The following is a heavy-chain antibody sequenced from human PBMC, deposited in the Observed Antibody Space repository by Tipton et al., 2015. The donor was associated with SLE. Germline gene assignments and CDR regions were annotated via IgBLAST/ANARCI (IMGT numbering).Heavy chain of an antibody. CDR2: INHSGTT. CDR3: ARDGMYYDSLTGFSPLNWFDP. D-gene: IGHD3-9*01. V-gene: IGHV4-34*01. J-gene: IGHJ5*02. CDR1: GGSFSGYY. Sequence: TLSLTCAVYGGSFSGYYWTWIRQTPGKGLEWIGEINHSGTTYYNPSLKSRVTISIDTSKNQFSLRLNSVTAADTAVYYCARDGMYYDSLTGFSPLNWFDPWGQGTLVTVSS.